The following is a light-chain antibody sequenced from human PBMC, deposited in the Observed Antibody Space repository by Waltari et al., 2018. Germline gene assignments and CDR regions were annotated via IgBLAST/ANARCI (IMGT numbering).Light chain of an antibody. CDR1: SIGSTR. CDR2: DYI. CDR3: QIWDKTTNHLI. V-gene: IGLV3-21*04. Sequence: SFGLTQAPSVSVAPGKTPSITCGGRSIGSTRVHWYQQVPGQAPVLVIFDYIDRPSEIPERFSGSKSGDTATLIIDRVEAGDEADYYCQIWDKTTNHLILGAGTRLTVL. J-gene: IGLJ2*01.